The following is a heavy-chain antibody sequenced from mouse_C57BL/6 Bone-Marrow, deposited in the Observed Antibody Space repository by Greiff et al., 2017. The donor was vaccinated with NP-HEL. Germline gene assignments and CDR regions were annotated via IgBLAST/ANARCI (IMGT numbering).Heavy chain of an antibody. D-gene: IGHD2-3*01. CDR1: GFNIKDDY. CDR2: IDPENGDT. CDR3: TTWNDGYLFYFDY. V-gene: IGHV14-4*01. Sequence: VQLQQSGAELVRPGASVKLSCTASGFNIKDDYMHWVKQRPEQGLEWIGWIDPENGDTEYASKFQGKATITAATSSNTAYLQLSSLTSEDTAVYYCTTWNDGYLFYFDYWGQGTTLTVSS. J-gene: IGHJ2*01.